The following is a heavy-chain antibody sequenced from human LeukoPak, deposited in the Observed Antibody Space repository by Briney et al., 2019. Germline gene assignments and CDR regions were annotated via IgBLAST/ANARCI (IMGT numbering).Heavy chain of an antibody. CDR1: GFTFSSYA. Sequence: GGSLRLSCAASGFTFSSYAMSWVRQAPGKGLEWVSAISGSGGSTYYADSVKGRFTISRDNSKNTLYLQMNSLRAEDTAVYYCAKGASMVRGVVIQYYYYGMDVWGKGTTVTVSS. D-gene: IGHD3-10*01. CDR2: ISGSGGST. V-gene: IGHV3-23*01. J-gene: IGHJ6*04. CDR3: AKGASMVRGVVIQYYYYGMDV.